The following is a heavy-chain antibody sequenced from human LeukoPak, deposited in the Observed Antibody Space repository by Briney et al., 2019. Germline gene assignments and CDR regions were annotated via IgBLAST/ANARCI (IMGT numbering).Heavy chain of an antibody. CDR1: GYTFTGYY. V-gene: IGHV1-2*02. CDR2: INPNSGGT. CDR3: ATPPARGSYSSYYGMDV. D-gene: IGHD1-26*01. J-gene: IGHJ6*02. Sequence: ASVKVSCKASGYTFTGYYMHWVRQAPGQGLEWMGWINPNSGGTNYAQKFQGRVTVTRDTSISTAYMELSRLRSDDTAVYYCATPPARGSYSSYYGMDVWGQGTTVTVSS.